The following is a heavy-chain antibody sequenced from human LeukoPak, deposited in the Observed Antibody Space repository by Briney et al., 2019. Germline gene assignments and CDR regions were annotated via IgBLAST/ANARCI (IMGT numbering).Heavy chain of an antibody. Sequence: SETLSLTCTVSGGSISSGDYYWSWIRQPPGKGLEWIGYIYYSGSTYYNPSLKSRVTISVDTSKNQFSLKLSSVTAADTAVYYCARVREKAYYDFWSGYPTNYYFDYWGQGTLVTVSS. CDR2: IYYSGST. D-gene: IGHD3-3*01. CDR3: ARVREKAYYDFWSGYPTNYYFDY. J-gene: IGHJ4*02. CDR1: GGSISSGDYY. V-gene: IGHV4-30-4*01.